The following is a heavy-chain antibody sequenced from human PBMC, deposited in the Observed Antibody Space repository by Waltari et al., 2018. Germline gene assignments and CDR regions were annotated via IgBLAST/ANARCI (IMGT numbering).Heavy chain of an antibody. D-gene: IGHD6-6*01. CDR1: GFTFSSAS. CDR2: VSGNGGGT. V-gene: IGHV3-23*01. CDR3: AKDRIAGGQLGSRFDY. J-gene: IGHJ4*02. Sequence: EVLLSASGGRLVQPGGSLTLPCVASGFTFSSASMCWGRQAPGKGLEWVSGVSGNGGGTDYADSVKGRFTLSRDNSKNILYLQMNSLRAEDTAIYYCAKDRIAGGQLGSRFDYWGQGTLVTVSS.